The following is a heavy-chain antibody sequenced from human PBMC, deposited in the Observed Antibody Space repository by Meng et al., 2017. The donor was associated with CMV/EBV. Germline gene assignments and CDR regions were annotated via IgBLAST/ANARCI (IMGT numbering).Heavy chain of an antibody. V-gene: IGHV1-69*05. CDR1: GGTFSSYA. CDR3: ATSMIVDYDAFDI. CDR2: IIPIFGTA. D-gene: IGHD3-22*01. Sequence: SVKVSCKASGGTFSSYAISWVRQAPGQGLEWMGGIIPIFGTANYAQKFQGRVTITTDESTSTAYMKLSSLRSEDTAVYYCATSMIVDYDAFDIWGQGTMVTVSS. J-gene: IGHJ3*02.